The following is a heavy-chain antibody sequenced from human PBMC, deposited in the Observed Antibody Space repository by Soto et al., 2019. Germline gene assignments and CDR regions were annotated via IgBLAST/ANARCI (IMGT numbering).Heavy chain of an antibody. Sequence: PSETLSLTCAVYGGSFSGYYWSWIRQPPGKGLEWIGEINHSGSTNYNPSLKSRVTISVDTSKNQFSLKLSSVTAADTAVYYCARARTFTIFGVVKWFDPWGQGTLVTV. D-gene: IGHD3-3*01. V-gene: IGHV4-34*01. CDR2: INHSGST. CDR3: ARARTFTIFGVVKWFDP. J-gene: IGHJ5*02. CDR1: GGSFSGYY.